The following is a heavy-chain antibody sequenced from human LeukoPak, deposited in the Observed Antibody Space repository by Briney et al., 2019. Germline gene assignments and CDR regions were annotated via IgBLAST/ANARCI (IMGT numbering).Heavy chain of an antibody. Sequence: GGSLRLSCAASGFTLSSYAMSWVRQAPGKGLEWVSAISGSGGSTYYADSVKGRFTISRDNSKNTLYLQMNSLRAEDTAVYYCAKSRGGSTSWAPVVRFDPWGQGTLVTVSS. D-gene: IGHD2-2*01. J-gene: IGHJ5*02. V-gene: IGHV3-23*01. CDR3: AKSRGGSTSWAPVVRFDP. CDR2: ISGSGGST. CDR1: GFTLSSYA.